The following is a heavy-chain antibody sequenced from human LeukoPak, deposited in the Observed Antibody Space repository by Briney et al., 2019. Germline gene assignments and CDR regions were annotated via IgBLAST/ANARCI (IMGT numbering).Heavy chain of an antibody. D-gene: IGHD3-3*01. CDR2: INHSGST. Sequence: SETLSLTCAVYGGPFSGYYWSWIRQPPGKGLEWIGEINHSGSTNYNPSLKSRVTISVDASKNQFSLKLSSVTAADTAVYYCARGRTYYDFWSGKSWFDPWGQGTLVTVSS. V-gene: IGHV4-34*01. CDR3: ARGRTYYDFWSGKSWFDP. J-gene: IGHJ5*02. CDR1: GGPFSGYY.